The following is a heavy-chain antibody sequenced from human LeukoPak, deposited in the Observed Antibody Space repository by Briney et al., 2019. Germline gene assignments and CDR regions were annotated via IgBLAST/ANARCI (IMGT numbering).Heavy chain of an antibody. CDR2: IKQDGSEK. CDR3: AKGGRGNGEVY. D-gene: IGHD2-8*01. Sequence: GGSLRLSCAVSGFTFSSYWMNWVRQAPGKGLEWVANIKQDGSEKNYVDSVKGRFTISRDNAKSSLFLRMNDLRAEDTAVYYCAKGGRGNGEVYWGQGTLVTVSS. J-gene: IGHJ4*02. V-gene: IGHV3-7*01. CDR1: GFTFSSYW.